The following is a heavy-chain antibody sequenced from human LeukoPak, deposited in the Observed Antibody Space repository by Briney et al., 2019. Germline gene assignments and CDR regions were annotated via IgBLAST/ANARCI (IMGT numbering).Heavy chain of an antibody. J-gene: IGHJ4*02. D-gene: IGHD6-13*01. CDR2: INPNSGGT. Sequence: ASVKVSCKASGYTFTGYYMYWVRQAPGQGLEWMGRINPNSGGTNYAQKFQGRVTMTRDTSISTAYMELSRLRSDDTAVYYCARVLRSSSSCLGYWGQGTLVTVSS. CDR1: GYTFTGYY. CDR3: ARVLRSSSSCLGY. V-gene: IGHV1-2*06.